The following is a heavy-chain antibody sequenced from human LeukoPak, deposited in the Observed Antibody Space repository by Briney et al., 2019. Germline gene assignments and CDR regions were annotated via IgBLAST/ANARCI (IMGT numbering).Heavy chain of an antibody. CDR1: GFTFSSSW. CDR3: ARLVVAAGIAYYDY. Sequence: GGSLRLSCAASGFTFSSSWMHWVRQAPGKGLVWVSRLRGDGSFTNYADPVKGRFTISRDNSKNTLYLQMNSLRAEDTALYYCARLVVAAGIAYYDYWGQGTLDTVSS. V-gene: IGHV3-74*01. CDR2: LRGDGSFT. J-gene: IGHJ4*02. D-gene: IGHD1-14*01.